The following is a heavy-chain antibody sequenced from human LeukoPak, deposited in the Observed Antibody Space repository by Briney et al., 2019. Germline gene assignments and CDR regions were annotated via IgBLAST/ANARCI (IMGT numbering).Heavy chain of an antibody. J-gene: IGHJ4*02. D-gene: IGHD6-13*01. CDR1: GFTFSSEA. CDR3: TKVRSGSSSWALRVFDY. CDR2: ISPAGGTT. V-gene: IGHV3-23*01. Sequence: GGSLRLSYAVSGFTFSSEAMGWVRPLPGGGLEWVSSISPAGGTTYYAESMKGRFTISRDNSKSTLYLQMNSLKVEDTAVYYCTKVRSGSSSWALRVFDYWGQGALVTVSS.